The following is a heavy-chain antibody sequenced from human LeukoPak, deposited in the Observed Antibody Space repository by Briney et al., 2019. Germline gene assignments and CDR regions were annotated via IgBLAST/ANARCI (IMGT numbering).Heavy chain of an antibody. D-gene: IGHD2-2*01. CDR3: ARPSYCSSTSCYANYYYMDV. Sequence: ASVKVSCKASGYTFTSYDINWVRQATGQGLEWMGWMNPNSGNTGYAQKFQGRVTITRNPSISTAYMELSSLRSEDTAVYYCARPSYCSSTSCYANYYYMDVWGKGTTVTVSS. CDR2: MNPNSGNT. V-gene: IGHV1-8*03. CDR1: GYTFTSYD. J-gene: IGHJ6*03.